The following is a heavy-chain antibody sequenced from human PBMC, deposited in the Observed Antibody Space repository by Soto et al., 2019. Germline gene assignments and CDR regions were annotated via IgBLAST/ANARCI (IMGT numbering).Heavy chain of an antibody. V-gene: IGHV4-39*02. CDR2: MYHSGNT. J-gene: IGHJ4*02. CDR3: ARDFSMVVVAPGY. Sequence: SETLSLTCTVSGDSISSNNYYWGWIRQPPGKGLEWIGSMYHSGNTYHNPSLKSRVTITSDTSASTAYMELSSLRSEDTAVYYCARDFSMVVVAPGYWGQGTLVTVSS. CDR1: GDSISSNNYY. D-gene: IGHD3-22*01.